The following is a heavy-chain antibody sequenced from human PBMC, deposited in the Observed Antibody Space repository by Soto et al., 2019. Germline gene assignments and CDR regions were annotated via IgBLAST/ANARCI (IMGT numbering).Heavy chain of an antibody. CDR1: GFTFTSSA. Sequence: QMQLVQSGPEVKKPGTSVKVSCKASGFTFTSSAVQWVRQARGQRLEWIGWIVVGSGNTNYAQKFQERVTITRDMSTSTAYMELSSLRSEDTAVYYCAARYCLSPSCYSLADNDYWGQGTLVTVSS. D-gene: IGHD2-2*01. CDR3: AARYCLSPSCYSLADNDY. J-gene: IGHJ4*02. CDR2: IVVGSGNT. V-gene: IGHV1-58*01.